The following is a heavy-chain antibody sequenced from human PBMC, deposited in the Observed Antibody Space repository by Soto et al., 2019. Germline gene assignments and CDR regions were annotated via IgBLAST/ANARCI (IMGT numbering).Heavy chain of an antibody. CDR1: GYSFTSYW. V-gene: IGHV5-51*01. D-gene: IGHD3-22*01. Sequence: PGESLKISCKGSGYSFTSYWIGWVRQMPGKGLEWVGIIYPGDSDTRYSPSFQGQVTISADKSISTAYLQWSSLKASDTAMYYCARRPYDSSGYYPLDYWGQGTLVTVSS. J-gene: IGHJ4*02. CDR2: IYPGDSDT. CDR3: ARRPYDSSGYYPLDY.